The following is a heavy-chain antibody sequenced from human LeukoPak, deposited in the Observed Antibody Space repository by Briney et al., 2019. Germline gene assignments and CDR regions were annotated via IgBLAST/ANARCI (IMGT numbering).Heavy chain of an antibody. V-gene: IGHV3-21*01. CDR1: GFTFSSYS. CDR2: ISSSSSYI. D-gene: IGHD3-3*01. CDR3: VRDRNFGVVTKNGLDV. J-gene: IGHJ6*02. Sequence: PGGSLRLSCAASGFTFSSYSMNWVRQAPGKGLEWVSSISSSSSYIYYADSVKGRFTISRDNAKNSLYLQMDSLRAEDTGVYYCVRDRNFGVVTKNGLDVWGQGTTVTVSS.